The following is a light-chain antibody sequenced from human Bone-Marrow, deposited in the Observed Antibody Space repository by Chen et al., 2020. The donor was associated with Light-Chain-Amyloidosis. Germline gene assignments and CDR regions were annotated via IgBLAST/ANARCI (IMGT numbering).Light chain of an antibody. CDR3: QSYQGSSQGV. CDR1: SGSIATNY. J-gene: IGLJ3*02. CDR2: EDD. Sequence: NFMLTQPHSVSESPGKTVIISCTRSSGSIATNYVQWYQQRPGSSPTTVILEDDQRPSGVPDRFSGSIDRSSNSASLTISGLRTEDEADYYCQSYQGSSQGVFGGGTKLTVL. V-gene: IGLV6-57*01.